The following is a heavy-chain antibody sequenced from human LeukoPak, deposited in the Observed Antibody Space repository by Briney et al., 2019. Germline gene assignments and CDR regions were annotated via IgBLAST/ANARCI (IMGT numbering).Heavy chain of an antibody. CDR2: INHSGST. V-gene: IGHV4-34*01. CDR1: GGSFSGYY. Sequence: SETLSLTCAVYGGSFSGYYWSWIRQPPGKGLEWIGEINHSGSTNYNPSLKSRVTISVDTSKNQFSLKLSSVTAADTAVYYCARPLAYYDFWSGHRHNAFDIWGQGTMVTVSS. CDR3: ARPLAYYDFWSGHRHNAFDI. J-gene: IGHJ3*02. D-gene: IGHD3-3*01.